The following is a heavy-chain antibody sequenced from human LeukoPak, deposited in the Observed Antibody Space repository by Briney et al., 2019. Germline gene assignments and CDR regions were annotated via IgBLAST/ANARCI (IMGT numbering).Heavy chain of an antibody. V-gene: IGHV1-18*01. CDR3: ARRTPYYYDSSGYYYFDY. D-gene: IGHD3-22*01. CDR2: ISAYNGNT. Sequence: ASVKVSCKASGYTFTSYGISWVRQAPGQGLEWMGWISAYNGNTNYAQKLQGRVTMTTDTSTSTAYMELRSLRSDDTVVYYCARRTPYYYDSSGYYYFDYWGQGTLVTVSS. CDR1: GYTFTSYG. J-gene: IGHJ4*02.